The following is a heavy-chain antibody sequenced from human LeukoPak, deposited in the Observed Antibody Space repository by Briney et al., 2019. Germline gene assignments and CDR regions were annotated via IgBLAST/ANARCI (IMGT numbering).Heavy chain of an antibody. CDR3: ARDRAYYYDSSGYS. V-gene: IGHV4-30-4*01. CDR1: GGSISSGDYY. Sequence: PSQTLSLTCTVSGGSISSGDYYWSWIRQPPGKGLEWIGYINYSGSTYYNPSLKSRVTISVDTSKNQFSLKLSSVTAADTAVYYCARDRAYYYDSSGYSWGQGTLVTVSS. CDR2: INYSGST. D-gene: IGHD3-22*01. J-gene: IGHJ5*02.